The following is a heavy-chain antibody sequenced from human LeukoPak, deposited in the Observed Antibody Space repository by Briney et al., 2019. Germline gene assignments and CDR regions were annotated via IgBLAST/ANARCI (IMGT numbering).Heavy chain of an antibody. CDR3: ARVGGYCSSTSCYAMNDAFDI. Sequence: ASVKVSCKASGYTFTSYDINWVRQATGQGLEWMGWMNPNSGNTGYAQKFQGRVTITRNTSISTAYMELSSLRSEDTAVYYCARVGGYCSSTSCYAMNDAFDIWGQGTMVTVSS. V-gene: IGHV1-8*03. CDR1: GYTFTSYD. J-gene: IGHJ3*02. D-gene: IGHD2-2*01. CDR2: MNPNSGNT.